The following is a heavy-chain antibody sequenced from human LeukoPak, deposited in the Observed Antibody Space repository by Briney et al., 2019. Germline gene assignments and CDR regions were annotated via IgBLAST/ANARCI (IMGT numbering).Heavy chain of an antibody. V-gene: IGHV1-24*01. CDR2: FDPEDGET. D-gene: IGHD3-22*01. J-gene: IGHJ4*02. CDR3: ATAGLIYYDSSGYYY. Sequence: RASVKVSCKVSGYTLTELSMHWVRQAPGKGLEWMGGFDPEDGETIYAQKFQGRVTMTEDTSTDTAYMELSSLRSEDTAVYYCATAGLIYYDSSGYYYWGQGTLVTVSS. CDR1: GYTLTELS.